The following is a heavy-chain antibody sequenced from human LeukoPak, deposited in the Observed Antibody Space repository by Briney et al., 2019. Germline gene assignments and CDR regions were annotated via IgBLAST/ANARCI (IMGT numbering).Heavy chain of an antibody. V-gene: IGHV1-18*01. CDR2: ISAYNGNT. CDR3: ARDTDDSSGYYYYDY. Sequence: ASVKVSCKASGYTFTSYGISWVRQAPGQGLEWMGWISAYNGNTNYAQKLQGSVTMTTDTSTSTAYMELRSLRSDDTAVYYCARDTDDSSGYYYYDYWGQGTLVTVSS. D-gene: IGHD3-22*01. J-gene: IGHJ4*02. CDR1: GYTFTSYG.